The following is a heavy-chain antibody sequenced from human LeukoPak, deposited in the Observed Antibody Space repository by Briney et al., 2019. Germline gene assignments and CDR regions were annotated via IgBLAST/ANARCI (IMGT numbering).Heavy chain of an antibody. CDR3: AKVAAAGTLYFQH. CDR2: IYHSGST. V-gene: IGHV4-30-2*01. D-gene: IGHD6-13*01. J-gene: IGHJ1*01. CDR1: GDSISSGGYS. Sequence: PSETLSLTCAVSGDSISSGGYSWSWIRQPPGKGLEWIGYIYHSGSTYYNPSLKSRVTISVDRSKNQFSLKLSSVTAADTAVYYCAKVAAAGTLYFQHWGQGTLVTVSS.